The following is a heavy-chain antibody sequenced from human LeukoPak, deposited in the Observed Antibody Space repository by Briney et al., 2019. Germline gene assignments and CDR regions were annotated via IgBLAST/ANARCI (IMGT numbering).Heavy chain of an antibody. V-gene: IGHV4-59*01. CDR2: VYYTGRT. CDR1: GGSIGNYY. CDR3: ARERTMVRGMSWFDP. J-gene: IGHJ5*02. D-gene: IGHD3-10*01. Sequence: KPSETLSLTCTVSGGSIGNYYWTWIRQSPGTGLEWIGCVYYTGRTNYNPSLKSRVTISVDTSKNQFSLKLSSVTAADTAVYYCARERTMVRGMSWFDPWGQGTLVTVSS.